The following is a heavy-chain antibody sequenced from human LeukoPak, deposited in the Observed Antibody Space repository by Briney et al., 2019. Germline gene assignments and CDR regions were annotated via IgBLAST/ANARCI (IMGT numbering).Heavy chain of an antibody. CDR3: VKDDGWVQYAN. CDR2: IRADAVTT. V-gene: IGHV3-23*01. D-gene: IGHD5-24*01. Sequence: GGSLLLSCATSGFIFSHHGMNWVRQAPGKGLEWVSGIRADAVTTYYADSVKGRFIISRDNSKNTVYLQMNSLSAEDAAVYYCVKDDGWVQYANWGQGTLVTVSS. J-gene: IGHJ4*02. CDR1: GFIFSHHG.